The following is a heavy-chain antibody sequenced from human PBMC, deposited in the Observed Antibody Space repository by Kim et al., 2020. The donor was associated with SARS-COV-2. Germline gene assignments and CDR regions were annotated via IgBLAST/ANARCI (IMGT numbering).Heavy chain of an antibody. CDR3: ARDPVRYDILTGYYYYYGMDV. J-gene: IGHJ6*02. V-gene: IGHV1-2*04. CDR2: INPNSGGT. CDR1: GYTFTGYY. Sequence: ASVKVSCKASGYTFTGYYMHWVRQAPGQGLEWMGWINPNSGGTNYAQKFQGWVTMTRDTSISTAYMELSRLRSDDTAVYYCARDPVRYDILTGYYYYYGMDVWGQGTTVTVSS. D-gene: IGHD3-9*01.